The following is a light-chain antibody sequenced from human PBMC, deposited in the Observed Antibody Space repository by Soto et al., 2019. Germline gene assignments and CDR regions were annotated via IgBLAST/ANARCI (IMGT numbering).Light chain of an antibody. CDR3: HHYIRWPPYT. Sequence: EIVMTQSPDTLSVSPGERAALSCRTSQSVSSDLAWYQQKPGQAPRLLIYGASTRATGIPARVSGSASGTEFTPTISSLQSEDFAIYYCHHYIRWPPYTFGQGTKLEIK. CDR1: QSVSSD. V-gene: IGKV3D-15*01. CDR2: GAS. J-gene: IGKJ2*01.